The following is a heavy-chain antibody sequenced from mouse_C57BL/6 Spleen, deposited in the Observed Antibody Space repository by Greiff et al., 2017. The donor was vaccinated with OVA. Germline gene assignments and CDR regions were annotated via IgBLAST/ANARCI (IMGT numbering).Heavy chain of an antibody. V-gene: IGHV1-82*01. CDR1: GYAFSSSW. Sequence: QVQLKESGPELVKPGASVKISCKASGYAFSSSWMNWVKQRPGKGLEWIGRIYPGDGATNYNGKFKGKATLTADKSSSTAYMQLSSLTSEDSAVYFCARWLLRDAMDYWGQGTSVTVSS. J-gene: IGHJ4*01. CDR2: IYPGDGAT. D-gene: IGHD2-3*01. CDR3: ARWLLRDAMDY.